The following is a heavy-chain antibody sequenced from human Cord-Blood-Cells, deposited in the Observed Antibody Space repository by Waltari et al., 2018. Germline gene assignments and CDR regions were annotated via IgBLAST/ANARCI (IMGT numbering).Heavy chain of an antibody. CDR3: ARGQRLGMGEVY. V-gene: IGHV4-34*01. CDR2: INHSGST. Sequence: QVQLQQWGAGLLKPSENLSLTCAVYGGSFSGYYWSWIRQPPGKGLEWIGEINHSGSTNYNPSLKSRVTISVDTSKNQFSLKLSSVTAADTAVYYCARGQRLGMGEVYWGQGTLVTVSS. CDR1: GGSFSGYY. J-gene: IGHJ4*02. D-gene: IGHD3-16*01.